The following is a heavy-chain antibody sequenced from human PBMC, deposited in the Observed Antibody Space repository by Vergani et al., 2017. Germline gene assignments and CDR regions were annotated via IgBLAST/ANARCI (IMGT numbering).Heavy chain of an antibody. D-gene: IGHD2-15*01. CDR1: GFTFSSYA. V-gene: IGHV3-23*01. J-gene: IGHJ2*01. Sequence: EVQLLESGGGLVQPGGSLRLSCAALGFTFSSYAMSWFRQAPGKGLEWVSAISGSGGSTYYADSVKGRFTISRDNSKNTLYLQMNSLRAEDTAVYYCAKDCSGGSCYPDWYFDLWGRGTLVTVSS. CDR2: ISGSGGST. CDR3: AKDCSGGSCYPDWYFDL.